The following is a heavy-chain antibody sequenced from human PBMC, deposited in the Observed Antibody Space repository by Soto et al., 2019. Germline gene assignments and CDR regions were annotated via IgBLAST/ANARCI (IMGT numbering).Heavy chain of an antibody. CDR3: ASSSEYYDFWSGYPPLYYYYGMDV. CDR2: IIPIFGTA. J-gene: IGHJ6*02. D-gene: IGHD3-3*01. V-gene: IGHV1-69*13. Sequence: ASVKVSCKASGGTFSSYAISWVRQAPGQGLEWMGGIIPIFGTANYAQKFQGRVTITADESTSTAYMELSSLRSEDTAVYYCASSSEYYDFWSGYPPLYYYYGMDVWGQGTTVTVSS. CDR1: GGTFSSYA.